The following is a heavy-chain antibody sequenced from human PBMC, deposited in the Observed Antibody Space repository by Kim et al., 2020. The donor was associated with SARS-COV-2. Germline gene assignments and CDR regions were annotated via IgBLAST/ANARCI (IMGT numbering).Heavy chain of an antibody. V-gene: IGHV1-3*01. CDR2: INAGNGNT. CDR1: GYTFTSYA. Sequence: ASVKVSCKASGYTFTSYAMHWVRQAPGQRLEWMGWINAGNGNTKYSQKFQGRVTITRDTSASTAYMELSSLRSEDTAVYYCARDSQYFDWFDYWGQGTLVTVSS. J-gene: IGHJ5*01. CDR3: ARDSQYFDWFDY. D-gene: IGHD3-9*01.